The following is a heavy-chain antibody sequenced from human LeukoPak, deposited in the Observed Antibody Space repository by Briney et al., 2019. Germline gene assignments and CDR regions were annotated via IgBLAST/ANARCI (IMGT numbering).Heavy chain of an antibody. V-gene: IGHV1-24*01. CDR2: FDPEDGET. J-gene: IGHJ6*02. CDR1: GYTLTEFS. CDR3: ATATSPYYYYGMDV. Sequence: ASVKVSCKVSGYTLTEFSMHWVRQAPGKGLEWMGGFDPEDGETIYAQKFQGRVTMTEDTSTDTAYMELSSLRSEDTAVYYCATATSPYYYYGMDVWGQGTTVTVSS.